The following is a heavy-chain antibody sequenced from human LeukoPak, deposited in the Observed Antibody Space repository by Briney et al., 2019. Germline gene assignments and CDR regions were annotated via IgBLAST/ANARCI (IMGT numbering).Heavy chain of an antibody. Sequence: GGSLRLSCAASGFTFSSYGMHWVRQAPGKGLEWVAVIWYDGNNKYYADSVKGRFTISRDNSMNTLYLQMNSLRAEDTAVYYCARDTGAYYYYYGMDVWGQGTTVTVSS. V-gene: IGHV3-33*01. CDR2: IWYDGNNK. CDR3: ARDTGAYYYYYGMDV. J-gene: IGHJ6*02. D-gene: IGHD1-14*01. CDR1: GFTFSSYG.